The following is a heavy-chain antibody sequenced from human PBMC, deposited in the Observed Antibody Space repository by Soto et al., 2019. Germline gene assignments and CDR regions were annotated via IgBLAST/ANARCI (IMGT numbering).Heavy chain of an antibody. D-gene: IGHD6-13*01. CDR3: ARESEPSSWYRSRWFGP. Sequence: SETLSLTCTVSGGSISSGGYYWSCIRQHPGKGLEWIGYIYYSGSTYYNPSLKSRVSLSVGMSKNQFSLKLSTLTAADTVGDYCARESEPSSWYRSRWFGPWGQGTLVTVSS. V-gene: IGHV4-31*03. CDR2: IYYSGST. J-gene: IGHJ5*02. CDR1: GGSISSGGYY.